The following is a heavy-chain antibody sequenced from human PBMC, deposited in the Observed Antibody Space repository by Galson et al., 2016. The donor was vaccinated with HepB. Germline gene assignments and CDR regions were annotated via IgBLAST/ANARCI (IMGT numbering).Heavy chain of an antibody. CDR3: ARLSKAVRGIRNYYYYFMDV. V-gene: IGHV4-39*01. J-gene: IGHJ6*03. Sequence: ETLSLTCTVSYGSVSSSGYYWGWIRQPPGKGLEWIASISADGTTYSNPSLKSRVTISVDTSTHQFSLTLSSVTAADSAVFYCARLSKAVRGIRNYYYYFMDVWGKGTMVTVSS. CDR1: YGSVSSSGYY. D-gene: IGHD3-16*01. CDR2: ISADGTT.